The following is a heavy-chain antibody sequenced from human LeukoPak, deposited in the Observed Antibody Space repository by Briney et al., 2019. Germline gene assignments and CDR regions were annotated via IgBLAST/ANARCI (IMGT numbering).Heavy chain of an antibody. Sequence: SETLSLTCTVSGGSISSYYWSWIRQPPGKGLEWIGYIYYSGSTNYNPSLKSRVTISVDTSKNQFSLKLSSVTAADMAVYYCARYSFMVRGVMEDYYFDYWGQGTLVTVSS. CDR3: ARYSFMVRGVMEDYYFDY. CDR2: IYYSGST. V-gene: IGHV4-59*08. D-gene: IGHD3-10*01. J-gene: IGHJ4*02. CDR1: GGSISSYY.